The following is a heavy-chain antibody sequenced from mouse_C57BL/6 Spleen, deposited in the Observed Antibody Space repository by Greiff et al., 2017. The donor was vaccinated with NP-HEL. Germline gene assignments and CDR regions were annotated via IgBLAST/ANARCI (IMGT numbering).Heavy chain of an antibody. Sequence: QVQLQQPGAELVKPGASVKLSCKASGYTFTGYWMHWVKQRPGQGLEWIGMIHPNSGSTNYNEKFKSKATLTVDKSSSTAYMQLSSLTSEDSAVYYCARNGNYEVYAMDYWGQGTSVTVSS. CDR1: GYTFTGYW. J-gene: IGHJ4*01. V-gene: IGHV1-64*01. CDR3: ARNGNYEVYAMDY. D-gene: IGHD2-1*01. CDR2: IHPNSGST.